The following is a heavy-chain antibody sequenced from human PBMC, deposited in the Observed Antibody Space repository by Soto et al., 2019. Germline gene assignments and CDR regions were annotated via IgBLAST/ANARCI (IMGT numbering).Heavy chain of an antibody. Sequence: QVQLVQSQAEVKKPGASVEVSCEASGYTFINHGINWVRQAPGQGLEWMGWVSGSNGNTKYAQKFQGRVTMTTETSTSTAHMELRNLRSDDTAVYFCARDFYPLAYYFDPWGQGTLVTVSS. CDR1: GYTFINHG. CDR3: ARDFYPLAYYFDP. V-gene: IGHV1-18*04. J-gene: IGHJ4*02. CDR2: VSGSNGNT.